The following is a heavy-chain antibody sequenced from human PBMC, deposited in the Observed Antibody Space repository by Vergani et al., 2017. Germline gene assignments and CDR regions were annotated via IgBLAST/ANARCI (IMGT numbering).Heavy chain of an antibody. CDR2: IIPIFGTA. V-gene: IGHV1-69*01. CDR3: ASRDITIFGVVIIRGYYYYGMDV. J-gene: IGHJ6*02. Sequence: QVQLVQSGAEVKKPGSSVKVSCKASGGTFSSYAISWVRQAPGQGLEWMGGIIPIFGTANYAQKFQGRVTITADESTSTAYMALSSLRSEDTAVYYCASRDITIFGVVIIRGYYYYGMDVWGQGTTVTVS. CDR1: GGTFSSYA. D-gene: IGHD3-3*01.